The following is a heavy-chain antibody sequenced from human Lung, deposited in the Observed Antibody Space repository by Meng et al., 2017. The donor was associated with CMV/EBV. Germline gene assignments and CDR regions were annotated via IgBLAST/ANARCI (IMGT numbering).Heavy chain of an antibody. J-gene: IGHJ4*01. CDR1: GYSFSGFY. Sequence: SCQASGYSFSGFYLTWGRQAAGHGLEWLGRVNPISDDTHLAQKFEGRITVTRGATINTAFMELTRLRPDDTAVYYCAKSSDNGWSSWGPGTLVTVSS. CDR2: VNPISDDT. V-gene: IGHV1-2*06. CDR3: AKSSDNGWSS. D-gene: IGHD6-19*01.